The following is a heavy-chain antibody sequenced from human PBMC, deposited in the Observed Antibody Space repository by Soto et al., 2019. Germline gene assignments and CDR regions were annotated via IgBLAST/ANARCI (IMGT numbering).Heavy chain of an antibody. CDR3: ARGGGVAAAGGRYYYYYGMDV. CDR1: VYTFTSYD. CDR2: MNPNSGNT. J-gene: IGHJ6*02. Sequence: GASVKVSCKASVYTFTSYDINWVRQATGQGLEWMGWMNPNSGNTGYAQKFQGRVTMTRNTSISTAYMELSSLRSEDTAVYYCARGGGVAAAGGRYYYYYGMDVWGQGTTVTVSS. V-gene: IGHV1-8*01. D-gene: IGHD6-13*01.